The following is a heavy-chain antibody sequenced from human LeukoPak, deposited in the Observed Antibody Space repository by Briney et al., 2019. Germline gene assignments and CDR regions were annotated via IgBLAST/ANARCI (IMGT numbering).Heavy chain of an antibody. J-gene: IGHJ4*02. CDR1: GFTFSSYA. Sequence: GGSLRLSCAASGFTFSSYAMSWARQAPGKGLEWVSAISGSGGSTCYADSVKGRFTISRDNSKNTLYLQMNSLRAEDTAVYYCAKDSNSSGWYYAPIDYWGQGTLVTVSS. D-gene: IGHD6-19*01. V-gene: IGHV3-23*01. CDR2: ISGSGGST. CDR3: AKDSNSSGWYYAPIDY.